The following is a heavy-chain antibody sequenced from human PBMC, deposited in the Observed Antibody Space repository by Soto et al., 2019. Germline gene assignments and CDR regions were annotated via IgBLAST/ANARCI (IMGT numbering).Heavy chain of an antibody. CDR2: ISGSGGST. CDR3: AKTMVVVPAARNRDLNWFDP. J-gene: IGHJ5*02. Sequence: GGSLRLSCAASGFTFSSYAMSWVRQAPGKGLEWVSAISGSGGSTYYADSVKGRFTISRDNSKNTLYLQMNSLRAEDTAVYYCAKTMVVVPAARNRDLNWFDPWGQGTLVTVSS. CDR1: GFTFSSYA. V-gene: IGHV3-23*01. D-gene: IGHD2-2*01.